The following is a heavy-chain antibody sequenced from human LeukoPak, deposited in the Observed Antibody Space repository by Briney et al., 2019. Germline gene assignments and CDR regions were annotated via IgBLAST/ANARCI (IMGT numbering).Heavy chain of an antibody. Sequence: PGGSLRLSCVVSGFPFSSYVMHWVRQAPGKGLEWVAIISYDGSNEYYGDSVKGRFTISRDNSKNTLYLQMNSLRAEDTALYYCAKGTDLYGSGSLFDYWGQGTLVTVSS. CDR1: GFPFSSYV. D-gene: IGHD3-10*01. CDR3: AKGTDLYGSGSLFDY. J-gene: IGHJ4*02. V-gene: IGHV3-30*04. CDR2: ISYDGSNE.